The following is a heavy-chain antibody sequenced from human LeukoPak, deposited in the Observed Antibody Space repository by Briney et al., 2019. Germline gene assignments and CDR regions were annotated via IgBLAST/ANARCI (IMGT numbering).Heavy chain of an antibody. CDR3: ARGRGIQLWFSPGHFDL. D-gene: IGHD5-18*01. J-gene: IGHJ2*01. Sequence: SETLSLTCAVYGRSFSGYYWSWIRQPPGKGLEWIGEINHSGSTNYNPSLKSRVTISVDTSKNQFSLKLSSVTAADTAVYYCARGRGIQLWFSPGHFDLWGRGTLVTVSS. CDR2: INHSGST. V-gene: IGHV4-34*01. CDR1: GRSFSGYY.